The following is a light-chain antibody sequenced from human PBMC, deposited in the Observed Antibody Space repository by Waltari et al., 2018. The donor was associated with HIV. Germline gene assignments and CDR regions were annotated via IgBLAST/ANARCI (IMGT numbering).Light chain of an antibody. CDR1: STDIGGYIY. CDR2: EVA. CDR3: SSFTSSSFWV. Sequence: QSALTQPASVSGSPGQSITISCSGTSTDIGGYIYVSWYQPPPGKAPKLVIYEVANRPSGISNRFSGSKSGNTASLTISGLQTEDEADYYCSSFTSSSFWVFGGGTKLTVL. J-gene: IGLJ3*02. V-gene: IGLV2-14*01.